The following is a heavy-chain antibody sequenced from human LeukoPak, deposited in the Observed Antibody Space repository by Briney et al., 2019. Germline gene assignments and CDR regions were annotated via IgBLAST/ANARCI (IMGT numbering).Heavy chain of an antibody. CDR2: VYYSGTT. Sequence: SETLSLTCTVSGGSFSTSSYYWGWVRQPPGKGLEWIGSVYYSGTTYYNPSLKSRVTISIDTSENQFSLKLSSVTAADTAAYYCARLPGTNWMGEYYFDYWGQGTLVTVSS. J-gene: IGHJ4*02. CDR3: ARLPGTNWMGEYYFDY. V-gene: IGHV4-39*01. CDR1: GGSFSTSSYY. D-gene: IGHD3-16*01.